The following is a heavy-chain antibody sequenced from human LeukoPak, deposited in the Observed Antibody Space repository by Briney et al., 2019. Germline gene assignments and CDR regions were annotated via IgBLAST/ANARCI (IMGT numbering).Heavy chain of an antibody. V-gene: IGHV3-23*01. CDR3: AKGTLPRGYRYGYDLYYFDY. Sequence: GGSLRLSCAASGFTFDDYAMHWVRQAPGKGLEWVSGISWNSGSTYYADSVKGRFTISRDNSKNTLYLQMNSLRAEDTAVYYCAKGTLPRGYRYGYDLYYFDYWGQGTLVTVSS. CDR2: ISWNSGST. CDR1: GFTFDDYA. J-gene: IGHJ4*02. D-gene: IGHD5-18*01.